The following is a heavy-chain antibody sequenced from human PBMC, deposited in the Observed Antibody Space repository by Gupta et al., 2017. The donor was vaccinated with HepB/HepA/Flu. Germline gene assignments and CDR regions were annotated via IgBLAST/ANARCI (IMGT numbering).Heavy chain of an antibody. Sequence: EVEVLEYGGGFVEPGGSLRLYGAVSGFSFTRQARSWVSRAPGKGLEGVSSIVGSGGNTYYADSVKGRFTISRDNSKNTVYLQVSSLRAEDTAIYYCAKAYGDWGWAKFFDLWGRGTLVTVSS. CDR2: IVGSGGNT. D-gene: IGHD7-27*01. V-gene: IGHV3-23*01. CDR3: AKAYGDWGWAKFFDL. J-gene: IGHJ2*01. CDR1: GFSFTRQA.